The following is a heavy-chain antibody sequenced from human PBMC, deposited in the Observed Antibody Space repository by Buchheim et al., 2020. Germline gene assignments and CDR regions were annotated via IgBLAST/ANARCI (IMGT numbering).Heavy chain of an antibody. CDR3: ANRRGFSGHEGY. D-gene: IGHD5-12*01. Sequence: EVQLLESGGGLVQPGGSLRLSCAASGFTFGSYAMNWVRQAPGKGLEWISAILSGGTTFYADSVKGRFAITRDNSKNTLYLQMNSLRAEDTAVYFCANRRGFSGHEGYWGQGTL. V-gene: IGHV3-23*01. CDR1: GFTFGSYA. J-gene: IGHJ4*02. CDR2: ILSGGTT.